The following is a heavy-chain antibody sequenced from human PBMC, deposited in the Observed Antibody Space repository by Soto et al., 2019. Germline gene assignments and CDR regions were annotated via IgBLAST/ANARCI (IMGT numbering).Heavy chain of an antibody. Sequence: SETLSLTCTVTGGAISGYYWTWIRQSDGEGLEWIGRIYSSGSTNYNPSLKSRVTISLDTSMNYFSLRLSSVTAADTAVYYCARGQRFSDFFDWGQGTLVTVSS. V-gene: IGHV4-4*07. CDR3: ARGQRFSDFFD. J-gene: IGHJ4*02. CDR1: GGAISGYY. D-gene: IGHD3-3*01. CDR2: IYSSGST.